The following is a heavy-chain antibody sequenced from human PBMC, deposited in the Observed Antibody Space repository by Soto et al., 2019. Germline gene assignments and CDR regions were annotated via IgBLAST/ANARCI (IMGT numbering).Heavy chain of an antibody. J-gene: IGHJ4*02. CDR3: ARVSSYGDSDY. V-gene: IGHV4-34*01. CDR2: INHSGST. CDR1: GGSFSGYY. Sequence: ASETLSLTCAVYGGSFSGYYWSWIRQPPGKGLEWIGEINHSGSTNYNPSLKSRVTISVDASKNQFSLKLSSVTAADTAVYYCARVSSYGDSDYWGQGTLVTVSS. D-gene: IGHD4-17*01.